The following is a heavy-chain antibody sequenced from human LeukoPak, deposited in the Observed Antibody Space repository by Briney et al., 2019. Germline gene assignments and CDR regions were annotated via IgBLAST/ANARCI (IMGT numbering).Heavy chain of an antibody. CDR2: ISFDGNNK. J-gene: IGHJ6*02. Sequence: GGSLRLSCTASGFTFSYYAMHWVRQAPGKGLEWVAIISFDGNNKYYADSVKGRFTISGDNSKNTLYLQMNSLRAEDTAVYYCSRADGGLNNGGNSILYYYYYGMDVWGQGTTATVSS. V-gene: IGHV3-30-3*01. D-gene: IGHD4-23*01. CDR3: SRADGGLNNGGNSILYYYYYGMDV. CDR1: GFTFSYYA.